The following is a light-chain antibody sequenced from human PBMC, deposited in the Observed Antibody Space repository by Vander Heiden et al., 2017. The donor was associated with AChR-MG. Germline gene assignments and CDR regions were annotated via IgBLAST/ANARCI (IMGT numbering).Light chain of an antibody. CDR1: KLGDKY. J-gene: IGLJ2*01. V-gene: IGLV3-1*01. CDR3: QAWDSRTVV. Sequence: SYELTQPPSVSVSPGQTAIITCSGDKLGDKYACWYQQKPGQFPVLVIYQDTKRPSGIPGRFSGSNSGNTATLTISGTQAMDEADYYCQAWDSRTVVFGGGTKLTVL. CDR2: QDT.